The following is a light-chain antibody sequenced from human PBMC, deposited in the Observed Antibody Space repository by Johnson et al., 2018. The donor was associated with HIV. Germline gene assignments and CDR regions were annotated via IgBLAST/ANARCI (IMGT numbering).Light chain of an antibody. CDR2: ENN. CDR3: AVWDSSLSAGKV. J-gene: IGLJ1*01. CDR1: TSNFENNY. Sequence: QSVLTQPTSVAAAPGQKVTISCSGNTSNFENNYVSWYVQLPRTAPRLLIYENNKRPSGIPDRFSGSKSGTSATLAITGLHNGDDADYYCAVWDSSLSAGKVFGTGTKVTVL. V-gene: IGLV1-51*01.